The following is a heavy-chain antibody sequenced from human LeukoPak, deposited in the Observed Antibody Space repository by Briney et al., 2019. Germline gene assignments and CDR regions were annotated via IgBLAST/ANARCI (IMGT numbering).Heavy chain of an antibody. D-gene: IGHD3-10*01. CDR2: IYSGGST. V-gene: IGHV3-53*01. Sequence: PXGSLRXXCAASGLTVSKNYMSWVRQAPGKGLESVSVIYSGGSTYYADAVGGRFTISRDNSKNNLYLQMKRLRVEDTAVYYCARVGGHWGQGTLVTVSS. CDR3: ARVGGH. CDR1: GLTVSKNY. J-gene: IGHJ4*02.